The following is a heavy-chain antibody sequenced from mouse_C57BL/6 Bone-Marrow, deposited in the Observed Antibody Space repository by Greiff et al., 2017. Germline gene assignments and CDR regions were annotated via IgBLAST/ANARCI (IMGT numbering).Heavy chain of an antibody. V-gene: IGHV2-5*01. CDR2: IWRGGST. CDR3: AKNRDYGSSSYAMDY. CDR1: GFSLTSYG. D-gene: IGHD1-1*01. J-gene: IGHJ4*01. Sequence: QVQLKESGPGLVQPSQSLSITCTVSGFSLTSYGVHWVRQSPGKGLEWLGVIWRGGSTDYNAAFMSRLSISKDNSKSQVFFKINSLQADDTAIYYCAKNRDYGSSSYAMDYWGQGTSVTVSS.